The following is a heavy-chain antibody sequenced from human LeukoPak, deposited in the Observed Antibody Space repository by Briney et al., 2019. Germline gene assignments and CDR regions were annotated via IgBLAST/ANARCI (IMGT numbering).Heavy chain of an antibody. D-gene: IGHD2-2*01. V-gene: IGHV5-51*01. CDR2: IYPGDSDT. CDR1: GYSFTSYW. J-gene: IGHJ5*02. Sequence: GESLKISCKGSGYSFTSYWIGWVRQMPGKGLEWMGIIYPGDSDTRYSPSLQGQVTISADKSISTAYLQWSSLKASDTAMYYCARGVVVVPAATARWFDPWGQGTLVTVSS. CDR3: ARGVVVVPAATARWFDP.